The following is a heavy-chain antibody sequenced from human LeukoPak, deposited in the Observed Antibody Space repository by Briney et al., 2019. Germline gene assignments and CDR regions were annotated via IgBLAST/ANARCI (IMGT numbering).Heavy chain of an antibody. CDR3: ARAKHCSGGSCKVFDY. Sequence: GASVKVSCTASGGTFSSYAISWVRQAPGQGLEWMGWINPNSGGTNYAQKFQGRVTMTRDTSISTAYMELSRLRSDDTAVYYRARAKHCSGGSCKVFDYWGQGTLVTVSS. D-gene: IGHD2-15*01. CDR2: INPNSGGT. CDR1: GGTFSSYA. J-gene: IGHJ4*02. V-gene: IGHV1-2*02.